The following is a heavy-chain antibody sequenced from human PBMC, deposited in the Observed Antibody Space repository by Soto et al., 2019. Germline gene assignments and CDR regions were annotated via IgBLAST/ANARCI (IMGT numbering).Heavy chain of an antibody. D-gene: IGHD4-17*01. CDR1: GFTFSSYA. CDR3: ARDHGDYENNYYYYYGMDV. Sequence: GGSLRLSCAASGFTFSSYAMSWVRQAPGKGLEWVSAITGSGSNTYYADSVKGRFTISRDNSKNTLYLQMNSLRAEDTAVYYCARDHGDYENNYYYYYGMDVWGQGTTVTVSS. CDR2: ITGSGSNT. V-gene: IGHV3-23*01. J-gene: IGHJ6*02.